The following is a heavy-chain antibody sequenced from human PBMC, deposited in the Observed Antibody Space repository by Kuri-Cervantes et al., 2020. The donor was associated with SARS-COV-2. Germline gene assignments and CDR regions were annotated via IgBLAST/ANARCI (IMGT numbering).Heavy chain of an antibody. J-gene: IGHJ4*02. Sequence: SETLSLTCAVSGYSISSGYYWGWIRQPPGKGLEWIGYIYYSGSTYYNPSLKSRVTISVDTSKNQFSLKLSSVTAADTAVHHCARVDSSSWLFDYWGQGTLVTVSS. V-gene: IGHV4-38-2*01. D-gene: IGHD6-13*01. CDR3: ARVDSSSWLFDY. CDR1: GYSISSGYY. CDR2: IYYSGST.